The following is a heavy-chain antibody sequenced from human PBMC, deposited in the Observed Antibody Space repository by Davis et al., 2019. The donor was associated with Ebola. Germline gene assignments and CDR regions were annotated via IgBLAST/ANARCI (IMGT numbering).Heavy chain of an antibody. CDR3: ARFGGAARTFDY. CDR2: IWYDGSNK. V-gene: IGHV3-33*08. Sequence: GGSLRLSCAASGFTFSSYGMHWVRQAPDKGLEWVAVIWYDGSNKYYADSVKGRFTIPRDNSKNTLYLQMNSLRAEDTAVYYCARFGGAARTFDYWGQGTLVTVSS. D-gene: IGHD6-6*01. CDR1: GFTFSSYG. J-gene: IGHJ4*02.